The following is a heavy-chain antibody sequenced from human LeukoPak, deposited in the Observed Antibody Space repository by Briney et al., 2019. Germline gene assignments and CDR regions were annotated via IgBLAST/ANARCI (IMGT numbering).Heavy chain of an antibody. CDR3: ARDPAPGVEGLDN. CDR1: GFTVSSND. J-gene: IGHJ4*02. V-gene: IGHV3-53*01. CDR2: IYNGDNT. Sequence: PGGSLRLSCAASGFTVSSNDMSWVRQAPGKGLEWVSVIYNGDNTYYADSVKGRFTTSRDNSKNTLYLQMNSLTAEDTAVYYCARDPAPGVEGLDNWGQGTLVTVSS. D-gene: IGHD1-1*01.